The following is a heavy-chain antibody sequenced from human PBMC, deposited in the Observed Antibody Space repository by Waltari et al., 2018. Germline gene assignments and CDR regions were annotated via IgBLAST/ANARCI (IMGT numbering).Heavy chain of an antibody. V-gene: IGHV4-34*01. CDR3: ARAATVTIPFDY. D-gene: IGHD4-17*01. CDR1: GGSVNYYY. CDR2: INHSGST. Sequence: QVQLQQWGAGLLKPSETLSLTCGVNGGSVNYYYWSWIRQPPGKGLEWIGEINHSGSTNYNPSLKSRVTISVDTSKNQFSLKLSSVTAADTAVYYCARAATVTIPFDYWGQGTLVTVSS. J-gene: IGHJ4*02.